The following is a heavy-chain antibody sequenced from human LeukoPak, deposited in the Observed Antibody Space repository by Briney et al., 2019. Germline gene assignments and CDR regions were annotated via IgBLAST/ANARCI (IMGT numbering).Heavy chain of an antibody. V-gene: IGHV4-61*02. CDR2: IYTSGTT. CDR3: ARATGSSVPYYYYMDV. CDR1: GGSIRSGSYF. Sequence: SQTLSLTCTVSGGSIRSGSYFWSWIRQPAGKGLEWLVRIYTSGTTNYNPSLQSRVTISVDTSKNQFSLKLRSVTAADTAVYYCARATGSSVPYYYYMDVWGKGTTVTVSS. J-gene: IGHJ6*03. D-gene: IGHD2-2*01.